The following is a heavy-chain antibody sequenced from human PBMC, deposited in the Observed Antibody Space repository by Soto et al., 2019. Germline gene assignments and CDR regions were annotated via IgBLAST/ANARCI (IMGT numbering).Heavy chain of an antibody. V-gene: IGHV3-30*18. CDR3: AKCLQPEYAFSLNH. Sequence: QVQLVESGGGVVQPGRSLRLSCGASGFTLNSFGIHWVRQGPEKGLEWVAGVSYDEISRHYADSVPGRLFDSRDNSKNTAFMRITNLRMEDTAVYYCAKCLQPEYAFSLNHWGQGTLVTVSS. D-gene: IGHD1-1*01. CDR2: VSYDEISR. CDR1: GFTLNSFG. J-gene: IGHJ5*02.